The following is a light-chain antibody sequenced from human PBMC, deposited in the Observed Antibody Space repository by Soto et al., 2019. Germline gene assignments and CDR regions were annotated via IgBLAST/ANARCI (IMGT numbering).Light chain of an antibody. J-gene: IGKJ2*01. CDR2: AAS. Sequence: DIQMTQSPSSLSASGGDRVTITCRASQSISSYLNWYQQKPGKAPKLLIYAASSLQSGVPSRFSGSGSGTDFTLTISSLQPEDFATYYCQQSYSTPTDFGQGTKLEIK. CDR1: QSISSY. CDR3: QQSYSTPTD. V-gene: IGKV1-39*01.